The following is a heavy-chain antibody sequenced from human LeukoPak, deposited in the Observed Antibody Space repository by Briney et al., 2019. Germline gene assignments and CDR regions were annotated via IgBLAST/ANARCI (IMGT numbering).Heavy chain of an antibody. CDR2: ISSSSSTI. J-gene: IGHJ4*02. V-gene: IGHV3-48*01. D-gene: IGHD2-8*01. Sequence: PGGSLRLSCAASGFTFSSYSMNWVRQAPGKGLEWVSYISSSSSTIYYADSVKGRFTISRDNAKNSLYLQMNSLRAEDTAVCYCARDRGWVYSDYWGQGTLVTVSS. CDR1: GFTFSSYS. CDR3: ARDRGWVYSDY.